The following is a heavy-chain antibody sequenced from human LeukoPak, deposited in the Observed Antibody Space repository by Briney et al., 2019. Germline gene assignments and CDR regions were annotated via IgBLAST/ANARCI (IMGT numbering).Heavy chain of an antibody. V-gene: IGHV4-59*11. Sequence: PSETLSLTCTVSGGSISSHYWSWIRQPPGKGLEWIGYIYYSGSTNYNPSLKSRVTMSVDTSKNQFSLKLSSVTAADTAVYYCARMQQLGYYYYYYMDVWGKGTTVTVSS. CDR3: ARMQQLGYYYYYYMDV. CDR1: GGSISSHY. D-gene: IGHD6-13*01. J-gene: IGHJ6*03. CDR2: IYYSGST.